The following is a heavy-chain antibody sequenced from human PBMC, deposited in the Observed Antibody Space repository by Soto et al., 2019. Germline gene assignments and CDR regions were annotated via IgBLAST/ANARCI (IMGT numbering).Heavy chain of an antibody. CDR3: AKNPGYYYDSTGYHFDY. J-gene: IGHJ4*02. CDR1: EFTFSNYA. Sequence: PGGSLRLSCAASEFTFSNYAMIWVRQAPGKGLEWVSAISYGGGTTYYADSVKGRFTISRDNSKNTLYLQMNSLRAEDTAVYYCAKNPGYYYDSTGYHFDYWGQGTLVTVPQ. V-gene: IGHV3-23*01. CDR2: ISYGGGTT. D-gene: IGHD3-22*01.